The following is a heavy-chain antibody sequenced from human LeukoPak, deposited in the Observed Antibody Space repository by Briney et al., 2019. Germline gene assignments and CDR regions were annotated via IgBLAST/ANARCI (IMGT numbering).Heavy chain of an antibody. CDR1: GYTFISYG. CDR3: ARTIGGAYSYGPYFDY. J-gene: IGHJ4*02. V-gene: IGHV1-18*01. Sequence: EASVKVSCKASGYTFISYGISWVRQAPGQGLEWMGRISAYNGNTDYAQKFQGRLTMTTDTSTSTAYMELRSLRSDDTAVFYCARTIGGAYSYGPYFDYWGQGSLVAVSS. D-gene: IGHD5-18*01. CDR2: ISAYNGNT.